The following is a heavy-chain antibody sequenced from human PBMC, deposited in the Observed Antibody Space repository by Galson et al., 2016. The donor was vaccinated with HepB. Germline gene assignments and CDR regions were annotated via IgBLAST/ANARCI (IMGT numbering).Heavy chain of an antibody. CDR1: GYTFTNYW. V-gene: IGHV5-51*01. Sequence: QSGAEVKKPGESLKISCKGLGYTFTNYWIGWVRRMPGKGLEWMGIIFPGDSDTRYSPSFQGQVTISVDKSITTAYLQWSSLGASDTAMYYCARGIEGITIFGVAMSYHYYYMDVWGKGTTVTVSS. D-gene: IGHD3-3*01. J-gene: IGHJ6*03. CDR3: ARGIEGITIFGVAMSYHYYYMDV. CDR2: IFPGDSDT.